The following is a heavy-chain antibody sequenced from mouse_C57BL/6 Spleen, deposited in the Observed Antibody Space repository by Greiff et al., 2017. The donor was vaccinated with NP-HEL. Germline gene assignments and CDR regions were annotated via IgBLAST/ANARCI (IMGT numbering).Heavy chain of an antibody. CDR1: GFTFSSYA. CDR2: ISDGGSYT. J-gene: IGHJ4*01. Sequence: EVKLMESGGGLVKPGGSLKLSCAASGFTFSSYAMSWVRQTPEKRLEWVATISDGGSYTYYPDNVKGRFTISRDNAKNNLYLQMSHLKSEDTAMYYCARDLERYYAMDYWGQGTSVTVSS. CDR3: ARDLERYYAMDY. V-gene: IGHV5-4*01.